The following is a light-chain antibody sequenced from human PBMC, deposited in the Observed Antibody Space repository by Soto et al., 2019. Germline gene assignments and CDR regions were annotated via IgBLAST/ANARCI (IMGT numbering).Light chain of an antibody. J-gene: IGLJ1*01. Sequence: QSVLTQSPSASGTPGQRVTISCSGSASTIGRNYVYWYQQLPGTAPKLLIYRNSQRPSGVPDRFSGSKSSTSASLAISGLRSEDEADYYCAAWDDNLSGFYVFGDGTKLTVL. CDR3: AAWDDNLSGFYV. V-gene: IGLV1-47*01. CDR1: ASTIGRNY. CDR2: RNS.